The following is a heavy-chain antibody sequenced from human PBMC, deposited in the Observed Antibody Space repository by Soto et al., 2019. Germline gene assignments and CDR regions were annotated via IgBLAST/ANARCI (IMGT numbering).Heavy chain of an antibody. V-gene: IGHV3-30-3*01. CDR1: VFTFSSYA. CDR2: ISYDGSNK. Sequence: GGSLSLSCAASVFTFSSYAMHWFRQAPGKGLEWVAVISYDGSNKYYADSVKGRFTISRDNSKNTLYLQMNSLRAEDTAVYYCARGPRYSSSAYYFDYWGQGTLVTVSS. D-gene: IGHD6-13*01. CDR3: ARGPRYSSSAYYFDY. J-gene: IGHJ4*02.